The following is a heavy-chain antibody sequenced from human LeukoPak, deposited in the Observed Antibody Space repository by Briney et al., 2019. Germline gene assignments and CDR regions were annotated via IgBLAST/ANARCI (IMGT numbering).Heavy chain of an antibody. D-gene: IGHD6-13*01. Sequence: AGGSLRLSCAASGFTFSSYSMNWVRQAPGKGLEWVSSISSSSYIYYADSVKGRFTISRDNAKNSLYLQMNSLRAEDTAVYYCARGLHSSPFDYWGQGTLVTVSS. CDR1: GFTFSSYS. CDR3: ARGLHSSPFDY. CDR2: ISSSSYI. V-gene: IGHV3-21*01. J-gene: IGHJ4*02.